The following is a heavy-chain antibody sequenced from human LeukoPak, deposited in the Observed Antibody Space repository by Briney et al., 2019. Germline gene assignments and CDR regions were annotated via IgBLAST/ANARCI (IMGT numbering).Heavy chain of an antibody. CDR3: ARDSGLNWGSLGY. CDR2: INPNSGGT. D-gene: IGHD7-27*01. V-gene: IGHV1-2*02. Sequence: APVKVSCKASGYTFTGYYMHWVRQAPGQGLEWMGWINPNSGGTNYAQKFQGRVTMTRDTSITTAYMELSRLRSDDTAVYYCARDSGLNWGSLGYWGQGTLVTVSS. J-gene: IGHJ4*02. CDR1: GYTFTGYY.